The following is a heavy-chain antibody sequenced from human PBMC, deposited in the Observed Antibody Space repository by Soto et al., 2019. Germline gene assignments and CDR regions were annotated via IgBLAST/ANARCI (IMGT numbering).Heavy chain of an antibody. CDR3: AREAAAGGTYGGGYFDY. V-gene: IGHV4-30-2*01. J-gene: IGHJ4*02. CDR1: GGSISSGGYS. Sequence: SQTLSLTCAVSGGSISSGGYSWSWIRQPPGKGLEWIGYIYHSGSTYYNPSLKSRVTISVDRSKNQFSLKLSSVTAADTAVYYCAREAAAGGTYGGGYFDYWGQGTLVTVSS. D-gene: IGHD6-13*01. CDR2: IYHSGST.